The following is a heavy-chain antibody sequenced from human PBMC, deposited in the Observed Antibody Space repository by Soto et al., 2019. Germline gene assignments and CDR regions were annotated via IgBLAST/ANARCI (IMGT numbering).Heavy chain of an antibody. D-gene: IGHD2-2*01. V-gene: IGHV1-2*02. CDR2: INPNSGGT. CDR1: GYTFTGYY. Sequence: GASVKVSCKASGYTFTGYYMHWVRQAPGQGLEWMGWINPNSGGTNYAQKFQGRVTMTRDTSISTAYMELSRLRSDDTAVYYCARDLDCSSTSCYLGWFDPWGQGTLVTVSS. J-gene: IGHJ5*02. CDR3: ARDLDCSSTSCYLGWFDP.